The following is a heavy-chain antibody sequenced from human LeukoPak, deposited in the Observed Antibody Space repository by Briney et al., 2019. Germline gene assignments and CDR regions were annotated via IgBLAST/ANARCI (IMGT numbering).Heavy chain of an antibody. V-gene: IGHV3-30*02. CDR2: ISSDGTIK. J-gene: IGHJ4*02. CDR1: GFTFSGYS. D-gene: IGHD3/OR15-3a*01. CDR3: AKDRTGSWTFDY. Sequence: PGGSLRLSCAVSGFTFSGYSMHWVRQAPGKGLEWVAFISSDGTIKWYGDSVKGRFTISRDNSKNTLYLQMDSLRAEDTAVYYCAKDRTGSWTFDYWGQGTLVTVSS.